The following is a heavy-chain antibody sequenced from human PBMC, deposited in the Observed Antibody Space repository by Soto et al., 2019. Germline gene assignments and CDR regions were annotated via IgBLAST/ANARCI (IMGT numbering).Heavy chain of an antibody. CDR3: ARIFGGNSASFDY. J-gene: IGHJ4*02. V-gene: IGHV3-30-3*01. CDR1: GFNFSFYA. Sequence: PGGSLRLSCASSGFNFSFYAMHWVRQTPGKGLEWVAVISFDGNNIYYADSVRGRFTISRDSSSSMLYLQMNNLKPEDSAIYYCARIFGGNSASFDYWGQGTLVTV. CDR2: ISFDGNNI. D-gene: IGHD2-21*02.